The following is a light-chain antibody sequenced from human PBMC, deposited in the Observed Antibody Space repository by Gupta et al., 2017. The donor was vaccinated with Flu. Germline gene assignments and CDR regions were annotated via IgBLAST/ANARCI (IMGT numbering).Light chain of an antibody. Sequence: APELMIYGVTRRPSGIPDRFSGSKSGHTASLTVSGLQADAEAHSYCSSHAGKNDVIFGGGTKLTVL. CDR2: GVT. V-gene: IGLV2-8*01. CDR3: SSHAGKNDVI. J-gene: IGLJ2*01.